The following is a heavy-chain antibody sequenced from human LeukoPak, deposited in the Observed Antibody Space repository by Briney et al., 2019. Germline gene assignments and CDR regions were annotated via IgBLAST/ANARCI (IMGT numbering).Heavy chain of an antibody. D-gene: IGHD2-2*01. CDR2: TYYRSKWYN. Sequence: QTLSLTCAISGDSVSSNSAAWNWIRQSPSRGLEWLGRTYYRSKWYNGYAVFVKSRISVNPDTSKNQFSLHLNSVTPEDTAVYYCARRLTQYDCFDPWGQGILVTVSS. CDR1: GDSVSSNSAA. V-gene: IGHV6-1*01. J-gene: IGHJ5*02. CDR3: ARRLTQYDCFDP.